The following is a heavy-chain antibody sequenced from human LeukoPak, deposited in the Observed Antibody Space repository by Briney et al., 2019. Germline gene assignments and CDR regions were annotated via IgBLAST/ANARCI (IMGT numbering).Heavy chain of an antibody. CDR3: AKLPHSIYEKYFQH. Sequence: SGGSLRLSCAASGFTFSSYAMSWVRQAPREGLEWVSAISGSGGSTYYADSVKGRFTISRDNSKNTLYLQMNSMRAEDTAVYYCAKLPHSIYEKYFQHWGQGTLVTVSS. J-gene: IGHJ1*01. V-gene: IGHV3-23*01. D-gene: IGHD5/OR15-5a*01. CDR2: ISGSGGST. CDR1: GFTFSSYA.